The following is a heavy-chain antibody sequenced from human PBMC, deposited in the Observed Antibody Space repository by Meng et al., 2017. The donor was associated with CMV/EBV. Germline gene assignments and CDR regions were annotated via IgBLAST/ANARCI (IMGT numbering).Heavy chain of an antibody. CDR3: ARDRGENYFDH. J-gene: IGHJ4*02. Sequence: ASVKVSCKASGYTFTGYYIHWVRQAPGQGLDWMGWMNPRSGNTHYAQKFQGRVTMTRDTSISTAFMEMGRLRSDDSAVYFCARDRGENYFDHWGQGTLVTV. V-gene: IGHV1-2*02. CDR2: MNPRSGNT. D-gene: IGHD3-10*01. CDR1: GYTFTGYY.